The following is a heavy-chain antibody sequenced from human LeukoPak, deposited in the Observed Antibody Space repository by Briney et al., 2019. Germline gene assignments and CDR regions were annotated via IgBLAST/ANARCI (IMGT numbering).Heavy chain of an antibody. CDR1: GFTFSSYA. J-gene: IGHJ4*02. CDR2: IAPTSVTT. CDR3: AKQEQRGYNYGPDC. D-gene: IGHD5-18*01. V-gene: IGHV3-23*01. Sequence: GGSLRLSCSASGFTFSSYAMTWVRQAPGKGLEWVSAIAPTSVTTYYADSAKGRFTISRDNSKNTLYLQMNSLRVEDTAVYYCAKQEQRGYNYGPDCWGQGTLVTVSP.